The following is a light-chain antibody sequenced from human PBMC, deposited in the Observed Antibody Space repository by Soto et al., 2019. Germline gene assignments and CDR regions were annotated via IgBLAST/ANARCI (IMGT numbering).Light chain of an antibody. V-gene: IGKV4-1*01. CDR3: QPYYSTPLT. CDR1: QSVLYNSTNKNY. CDR2: WAS. Sequence: DIVMTQSPDSLAVSLGERATINCKSSQSVLYNSTNKNYLDCYQQKPGQPPKLLIYWASTRESGVPDRFSGSGSGTDVTITIRSLQDEDVAIYYCQPYYSTPLTFGGGTTVESK. J-gene: IGKJ4*01.